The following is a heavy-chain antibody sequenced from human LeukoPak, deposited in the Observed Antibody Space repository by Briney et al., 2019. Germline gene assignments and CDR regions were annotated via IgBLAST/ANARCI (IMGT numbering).Heavy chain of an antibody. Sequence: ASVKVSCKASGYTFTGYYMHWVRQAPGQGLEWVGWINPYSGGTNYAQKFQGRVTMTRDMSISTAYMELSRLRSDDTSVDYIARYIDYYDRSDAFDVWGQGTMVTVSS. D-gene: IGHD3-22*01. CDR1: GYTFTGYY. CDR3: ARYIDYYDRSDAFDV. V-gene: IGHV1-2*02. CDR2: INPYSGGT. J-gene: IGHJ3*01.